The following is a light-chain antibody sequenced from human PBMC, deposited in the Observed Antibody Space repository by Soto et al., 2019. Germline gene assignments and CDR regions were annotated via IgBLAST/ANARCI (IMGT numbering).Light chain of an antibody. CDR2: DAS. J-gene: IGKJ2*01. CDR1: QSFNSS. Sequence: EIVLTQSQATLSLSPGERATLYCSASQSFNSSLAWYQQKPGQAHRPLIYDASNRDTGIPATFSGSGSGTDFTLTISSLEPEDFAVYYCQQRSNWPPYTFGQGTNLDIK. CDR3: QQRSNWPPYT. V-gene: IGKV3-11*01.